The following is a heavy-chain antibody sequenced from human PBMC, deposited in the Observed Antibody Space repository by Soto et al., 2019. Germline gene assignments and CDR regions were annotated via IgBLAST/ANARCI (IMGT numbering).Heavy chain of an antibody. CDR2: ISAYNGNT. Sequence: QVQLVQSGAEVKKPGASVKVSCKASGYTFTSYGISWVRQAPGQGLEWMGWISAYNGNTNYAQKLQGRVTMTTDTSTSTAYMELRSLRSDDTAVYYCARDQFLNLHDFWRGYSLFDYWGQGTLVSVSS. CDR3: ARDQFLNLHDFWRGYSLFDY. J-gene: IGHJ4*02. CDR1: GYTFTSYG. V-gene: IGHV1-18*01. D-gene: IGHD3-3*01.